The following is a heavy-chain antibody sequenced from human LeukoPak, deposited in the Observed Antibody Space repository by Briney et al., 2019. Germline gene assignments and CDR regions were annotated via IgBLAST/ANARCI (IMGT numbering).Heavy chain of an antibody. Sequence: SETLSLTCTVSGGSINYYYWMWIRQPPGKGLEWIGYIYYSGGTHYNPSLKSRVTMLVYTSKNQFSLKLSSVTAADTAVYYCARAYSSGWYYWGQGTLVTVSS. D-gene: IGHD6-19*01. J-gene: IGHJ4*02. CDR3: ARAYSSGWYY. CDR2: IYYSGGT. V-gene: IGHV4-59*12. CDR1: GGSINYYY.